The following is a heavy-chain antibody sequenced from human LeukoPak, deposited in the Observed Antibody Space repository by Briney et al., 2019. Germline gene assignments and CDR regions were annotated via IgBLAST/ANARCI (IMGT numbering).Heavy chain of an antibody. CDR2: ISGSGGST. CDR3: ARRRLGYCSSTSCPFDY. Sequence: TGGSLRLSCSASGFTFSSYAMSWVRQAPGKGLEWVSAISGSGGSTYYADSVKGRFTISRDNSKNTLYLQMNSLRAEDTAVYYCARRRLGYCSSTSCPFDYWGQGTLVTVSS. CDR1: GFTFSSYA. J-gene: IGHJ4*02. D-gene: IGHD2-2*01. V-gene: IGHV3-23*01.